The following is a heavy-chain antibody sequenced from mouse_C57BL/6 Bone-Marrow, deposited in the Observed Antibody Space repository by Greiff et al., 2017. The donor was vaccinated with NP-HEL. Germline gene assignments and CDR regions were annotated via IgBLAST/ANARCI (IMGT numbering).Heavy chain of an antibody. CDR2: IFPGSGST. D-gene: IGHD1-1*01. CDR3: ARGDYYGSRYWYFDV. V-gene: IGHV1-75*01. CDR1: GYTFTDYY. J-gene: IGHJ1*03. Sequence: QVQLQQSGPELVKPGASVKISCKASGYTFTDYYINWVKQRPGQGLEWIGWIFPGSGSTYYNEKFKGKATLTVDKSSSTAYMLLSSLTSEDSAVYFCARGDYYGSRYWYFDVWGTGTTVTVSS.